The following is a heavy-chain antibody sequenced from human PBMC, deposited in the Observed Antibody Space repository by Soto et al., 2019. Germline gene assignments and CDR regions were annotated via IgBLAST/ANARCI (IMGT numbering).Heavy chain of an antibody. CDR3: ARGQPNGNYYYYGMDV. CDR2: INHSGST. CDR1: GGSFSGYY. V-gene: IGHV4-34*01. J-gene: IGHJ6*02. D-gene: IGHD3-16*01. Sequence: PSETLSLTCAVYGGSFSGYYWSWIRQPPGKGLEWIGEINHSGSTNYNPSLKSRVTISVDTSKNQFSLKLSSVTAADTAVYYCARGQPNGNYYYYGMDVWGQGTTVTVSS.